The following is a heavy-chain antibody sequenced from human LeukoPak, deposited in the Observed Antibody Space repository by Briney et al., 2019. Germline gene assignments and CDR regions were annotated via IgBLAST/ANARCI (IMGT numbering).Heavy chain of an antibody. CDR3: ARGPPGGRFGELSFDY. V-gene: IGHV4-61*02. CDR1: GGSISSGSYY. CDR2: IYTSGST. D-gene: IGHD3-10*01. Sequence: SETLSLTCTVSGGSISSGSYYWSWIRQPAGKGLEWIGRIYTSGSTNYNPSLKSRVTISVDTSKNQFSLKLSSVTAADTAVYYCARGPPGGRFGELSFDYWGQGTLVTVSS. J-gene: IGHJ4*02.